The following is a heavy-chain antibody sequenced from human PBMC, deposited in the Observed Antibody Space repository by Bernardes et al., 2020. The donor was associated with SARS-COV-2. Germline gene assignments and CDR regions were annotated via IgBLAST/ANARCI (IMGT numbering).Heavy chain of an antibody. V-gene: IGHV4-39*01. CDR1: GTSITNGSFR. Sequence: SETLSLTCSVSGTSITNGSFRWGWIRQPPGKGLELIGSLSYGGNIYYNPSLRSRVTISADTSATQFSLKLTSVTAADTAVYFCARLKVLRHLDWSLSWLEFYFDSWGQGTLVTVSS. J-gene: IGHJ4*02. CDR3: ARLKVLRHLDWSLSWLEFYFDS. CDR2: LSYGGNI. D-gene: IGHD3-9*01.